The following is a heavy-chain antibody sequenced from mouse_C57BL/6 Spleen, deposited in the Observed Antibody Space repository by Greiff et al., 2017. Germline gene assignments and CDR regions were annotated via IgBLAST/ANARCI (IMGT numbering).Heavy chain of an antibody. D-gene: IGHD2-1*01. CDR2: IDPSDSET. CDR1: GYTFTSYW. Sequence: QVQLKQPGAELVRPGSSVKLSCKASGYTFTSYWMHWVKQRPIQGLEWIGNIDPSDSETHYNQKFKDKATLTVDKSSSTAYMQLSGLTSENSAVYYCAREGNYPAWFAYWGQGTLVTVSA. J-gene: IGHJ3*01. CDR3: AREGNYPAWFAY. V-gene: IGHV1-52*01.